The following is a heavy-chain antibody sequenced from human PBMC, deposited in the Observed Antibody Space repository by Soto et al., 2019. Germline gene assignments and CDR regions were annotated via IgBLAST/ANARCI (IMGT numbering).Heavy chain of an antibody. V-gene: IGHV4-31*03. J-gene: IGHJ5*02. CDR2: IYYSGST. CDR1: GGSISSGGYY. Sequence: QVQLQESGPGLVKPSQTLSLTCTVSGGSISSGGYYWSWIRQHPGKGLEWIGYIYYSGSTYYNPSLKSRVTISVDTSKNQFSLKLRSVTAADTAVYYCARSTADYDSSGYYYGWFDPWGQGTLVTVSS. D-gene: IGHD3-22*01. CDR3: ARSTADYDSSGYYYGWFDP.